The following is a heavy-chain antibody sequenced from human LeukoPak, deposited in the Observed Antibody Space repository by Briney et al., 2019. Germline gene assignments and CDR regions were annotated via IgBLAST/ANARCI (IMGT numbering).Heavy chain of an antibody. J-gene: IGHJ4*02. CDR2: IYHSGST. CDR1: GGSISSGGYY. CDR3: ARAESVRVVVPAAMSYYFDY. D-gene: IGHD2-2*01. Sequence: SETLSLTCTVSGGSISSGGYYWSWIRQPPGKGLEWIGYIYHSGSTYYNPSLKSRLTISVDTSKNQFSLKLSSVTAADTAVYYCARAESVRVVVPAAMSYYFDYWGQGTLVTVSS. V-gene: IGHV4-30-2*01.